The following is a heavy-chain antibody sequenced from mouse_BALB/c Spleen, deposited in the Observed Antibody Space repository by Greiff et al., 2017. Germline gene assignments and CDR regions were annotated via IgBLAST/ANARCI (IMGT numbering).Heavy chain of an antibody. J-gene: IGHJ3*01. CDR2: IWSGGST. CDR3: ARNSLYYGYAWFAY. Sequence: VKLQESGPGLVQPSQSLSITCTVSGFSLTSYGVHWVRQSPGKGLEWLGVIWSGGSTDYNAAFISRLSISKDNSKSQVFFKMNSLQANDTAIYYCARNSLYYGYAWFAYWGQGTLVTVSA. D-gene: IGHD2-2*01. CDR1: GFSLTSYG. V-gene: IGHV2-2*02.